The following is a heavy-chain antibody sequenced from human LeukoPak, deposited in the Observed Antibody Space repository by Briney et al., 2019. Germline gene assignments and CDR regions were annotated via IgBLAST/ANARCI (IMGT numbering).Heavy chain of an antibody. CDR2: IYSGDSDT. Sequence: GVCLQISSTVSGHSSTSYWIGWARHTTLQGLEWRGIIYSGDSDTRYSTSFQGQVTTPAAKAISAPYLQWIRLKASGTDMYYCARQWDPYVSGKTYSYYGMYVWGQGTTVTVSS. D-gene: IGHD3-10*01. J-gene: IGHJ6*01. CDR3: ARQWDPYVSGKTYSYYGMYV. V-gene: IGHV5-51*01. CDR1: GHSSTSYW.